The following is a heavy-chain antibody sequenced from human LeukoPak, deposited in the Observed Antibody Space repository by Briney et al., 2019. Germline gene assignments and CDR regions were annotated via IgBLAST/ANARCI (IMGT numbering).Heavy chain of an antibody. CDR3: ARIKMEGGGYWYYFDY. Sequence: GASVKVSCKASGYTFTGYYMHWVRQAPGQGLEWMGWINPNSGGTNYAQKFQGRVTMTRDTSISTAYMELSRLRSDDTAVYYCARIKMEGGGYWYYFDYWGQGTLVTVSS. CDR2: INPNSGGT. V-gene: IGHV1-2*02. CDR1: GYTFTGYY. J-gene: IGHJ4*02. D-gene: IGHD2-2*03.